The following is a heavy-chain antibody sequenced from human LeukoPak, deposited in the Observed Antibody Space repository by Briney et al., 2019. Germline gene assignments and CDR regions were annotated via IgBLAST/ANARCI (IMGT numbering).Heavy chain of an antibody. Sequence: PGGSLRLSCAASGFTFSSYGMHWVRQAPGKGLEWVAVIWYDGSNKYYADSVKGRFTISRDNSKNTLYLQMNSLRAEDTAVYYCAKDIRNDILTGYSGDYYMDVWGKGTTVTASS. CDR2: IWYDGSNK. CDR1: GFTFSSYG. V-gene: IGHV3-33*06. CDR3: AKDIRNDILTGYSGDYYMDV. J-gene: IGHJ6*03. D-gene: IGHD3-9*01.